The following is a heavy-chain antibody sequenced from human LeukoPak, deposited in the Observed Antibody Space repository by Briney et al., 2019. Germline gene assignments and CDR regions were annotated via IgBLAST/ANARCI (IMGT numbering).Heavy chain of an antibody. CDR3: ARLGYCSGSSCYPVTPFGY. V-gene: IGHV4-59*08. J-gene: IGHJ4*02. CDR2: IYYSGST. D-gene: IGHD2-15*01. CDR1: GGSISSYF. Sequence: SETLSLTCTVSGGSISSYFWSWIRQPPGKGLEWIGYIYYSGSTNYNPSLKSRVTISVDTSKNQFSLKLSSVTAADTAAYYCARLGYCSGSSCYPVTPFGYWGQGTLVTVSS.